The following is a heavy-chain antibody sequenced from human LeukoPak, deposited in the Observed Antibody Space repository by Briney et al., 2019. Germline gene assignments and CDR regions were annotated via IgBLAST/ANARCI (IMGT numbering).Heavy chain of an antibody. CDR3: ARLDTAMALLDAFDI. D-gene: IGHD5-18*01. CDR2: IYPGDSGT. Sequence: GESLKISCKGSGYSFTSYWIGWVRQMPGKGLEWMGIIYPGDSGTRYSPSFQGQVTISADKSISTAYLQWSSLKASDTAMYYCARLDTAMALLDAFDIWGQGTMVTVSS. J-gene: IGHJ3*02. V-gene: IGHV5-51*01. CDR1: GYSFTSYW.